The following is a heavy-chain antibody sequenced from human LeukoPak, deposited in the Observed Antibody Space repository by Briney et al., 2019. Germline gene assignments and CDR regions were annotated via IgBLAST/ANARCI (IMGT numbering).Heavy chain of an antibody. J-gene: IGHJ4*02. Sequence: GGSLRLSCAASGFTFDDYATHWVRQAPGKGLEWVSLISWDGGSTYYADSVKGRFTISRDNSKNTLYLQMNSLRAEDAAVYYCATEGSFDYWGQGTLVTVSS. V-gene: IGHV3-43D*03. CDR1: GFTFDDYA. CDR2: ISWDGGST. D-gene: IGHD2-21*02. CDR3: ATEGSFDY.